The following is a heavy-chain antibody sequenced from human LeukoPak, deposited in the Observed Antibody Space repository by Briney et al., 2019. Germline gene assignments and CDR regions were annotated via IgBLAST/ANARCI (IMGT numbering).Heavy chain of an antibody. V-gene: IGHV1-46*01. CDR1: GYTFTSYY. CDR2: INPSGGST. CDR3: ARPLSSGYYGGSFDY. J-gene: IGHJ4*02. D-gene: IGHD3-3*01. Sequence: GASVKVSCKASGYTFTSYYMHWVRQAPGQGLEWMGIINPSGGSTSYAQKFQGRVTMTRDMSTSTVYMELSSLRSEDTAVYYCARPLSSGYYGGSFDYWGQGTLVTVSS.